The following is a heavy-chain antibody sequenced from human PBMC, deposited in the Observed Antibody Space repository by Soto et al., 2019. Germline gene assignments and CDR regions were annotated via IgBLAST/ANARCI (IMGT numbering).Heavy chain of an antibody. V-gene: IGHV1-3*04. J-gene: IGHJ4*02. D-gene: IGHD7-27*01. Sequence: ASVKVSCKASGYTFNIHAIHWVRQAPGQRLEWMGWINTGNGNTKYSQKFQGRFTITRDTSASTAYMELSSLRSEDTALYFCARRWGRNFDLWGQGTLVTVSS. CDR2: INTGNGNT. CDR1: GYTFNIHA. CDR3: ARRWGRNFDL.